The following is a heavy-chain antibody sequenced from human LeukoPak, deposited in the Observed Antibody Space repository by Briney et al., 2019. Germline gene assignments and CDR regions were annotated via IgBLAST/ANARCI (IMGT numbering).Heavy chain of an antibody. CDR3: ARGNYYDSSGYYFNHWFDP. V-gene: IGHV4-39*01. D-gene: IGHD3-22*01. CDR1: GGSISSSCYY. Sequence: SETLSLTCTVSGGSISSSCYYWGWIRQPPGKGLEWIGSIYYSGSTYYNPSLKSRVTISVDTSKNQFSLKLSSVTAADTAVYYCARGNYYDSSGYYFNHWFDPWGQGTLVTVSS. CDR2: IYYSGST. J-gene: IGHJ5*02.